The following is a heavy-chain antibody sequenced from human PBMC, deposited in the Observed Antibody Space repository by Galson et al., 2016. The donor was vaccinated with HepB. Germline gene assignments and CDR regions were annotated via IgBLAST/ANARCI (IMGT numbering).Heavy chain of an antibody. J-gene: IGHJ4*02. V-gene: IGHV5-51*01. CDR3: ARSYYGSGSYSVDYFDF. CDR2: IYPGDSNI. Sequence: QSGAEVKKPGESLKISCKGSGYSFTNYWIGWVRQMPGKGLEWMGIIYPGDSNIRYSPSFQGPVTISADKSISTAYLQWSSLRASDTAMYFCARSYYGSGSYSVDYFDFWGQGTLVTVSS. CDR1: GYSFTNYW. D-gene: IGHD3-10*01.